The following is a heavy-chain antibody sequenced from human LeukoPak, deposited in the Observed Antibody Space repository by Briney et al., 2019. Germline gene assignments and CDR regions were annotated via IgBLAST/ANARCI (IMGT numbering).Heavy chain of an antibody. D-gene: IGHD3-10*01. CDR3: ASGITMDAFDI. V-gene: IGHV3-48*03. Sequence: GGSLRLSRAASGFTFSNYEMNWVRQAPGKGLEWVASISTSGSTIYYADSLKGRFTTSRDNAKNSLYLQMNSLRAEDTAFYFCASGITMDAFDIWGQGTMVTVSS. J-gene: IGHJ3*02. CDR2: ISTSGSTI. CDR1: GFTFSNYE.